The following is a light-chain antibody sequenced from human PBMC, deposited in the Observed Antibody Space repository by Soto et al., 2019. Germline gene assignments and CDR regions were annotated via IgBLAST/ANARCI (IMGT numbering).Light chain of an antibody. CDR2: DVS. V-gene: IGLV2-14*01. CDR1: SSDVGGYNY. J-gene: IGLJ2*01. Sequence: QSVLPQPASVSGSPGQSITISCTGTSSDVGGYNYVSWYQQHPGKAPKLMIYDVSNRPSGVSSRFSGSKSGNTASLTISGLQAEDEADYYCSSYTSSSTLVVFGGGTKVTVL. CDR3: SSYTSSSTLVV.